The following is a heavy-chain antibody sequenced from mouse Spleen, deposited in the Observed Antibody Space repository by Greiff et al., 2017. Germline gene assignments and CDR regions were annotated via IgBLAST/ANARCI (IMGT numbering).Heavy chain of an antibody. Sequence: EVQLVESGGGLVQPGGSLKLSCAASGFTFSSYGMSWVRQTPDKRLELVATINSNGGSTYYPDSVKGRFTISRDNAKNTLYLQMSSLKSEDTAMYYCARTAYYGNSYYFDYWGQGTTLTVSS. V-gene: IGHV5-6-3*01. D-gene: IGHD2-10*01. CDR3: ARTAYYGNSYYFDY. CDR2: INSNGGST. J-gene: IGHJ2*01. CDR1: GFTFSSYG.